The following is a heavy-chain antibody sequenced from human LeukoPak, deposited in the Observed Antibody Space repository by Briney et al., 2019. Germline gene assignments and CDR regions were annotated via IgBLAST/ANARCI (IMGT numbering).Heavy chain of an antibody. D-gene: IGHD3-10*01. CDR1: AGSITNYF. V-gene: IGHV4-59*01. CDR2: VYYGGPA. Sequence: SETLTLTCAVSAGSITNYFWSWIRQPPGKGLEWIGYVYYGGPANYNPSLMSRVTISLDTSKNQFSLNLSSVTAADTAMYYCARALTARGSYDYWGQGTLVTVSS. CDR3: ARALTARGSYDY. J-gene: IGHJ4*02.